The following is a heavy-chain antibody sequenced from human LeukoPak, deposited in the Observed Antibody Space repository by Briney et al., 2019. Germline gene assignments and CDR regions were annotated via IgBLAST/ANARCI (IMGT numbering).Heavy chain of an antibody. J-gene: IGHJ4*02. CDR3: AKQQLGHFDY. CDR2: IKKDGSEK. D-gene: IGHD6-13*01. Sequence: GSLRLSCAASGFTFSSYWISWVRQAPGKGLEWVANIKKDGSEKYYVDSVKGRFTISRDNAKNSLYLQMNSLRAEDTAVYYCAKQQLGHFDYWGQGTLVTVSS. CDR1: GFTFSSYW. V-gene: IGHV3-7*01.